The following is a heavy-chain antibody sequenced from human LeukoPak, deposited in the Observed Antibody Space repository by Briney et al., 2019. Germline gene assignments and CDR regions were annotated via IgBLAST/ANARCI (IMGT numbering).Heavy chain of an antibody. CDR1: GYTFTSYD. J-gene: IGHJ6*02. D-gene: IGHD3-3*01. CDR2: MNPNSGNT. Sequence: GASVKVSCKASGYTFTSYDINWVRQATGQGLEWMGWMNPNSGNTGYAQKFQGRVTMTRNTSISTAYMELSSLRSEDTAVYYCARTSTYYDFWSGYYTMDVWGQGTTVTVSS. V-gene: IGHV1-8*01. CDR3: ARTSTYYDFWSGYYTMDV.